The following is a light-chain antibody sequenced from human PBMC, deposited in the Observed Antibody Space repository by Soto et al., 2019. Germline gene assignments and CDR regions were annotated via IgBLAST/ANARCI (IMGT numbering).Light chain of an antibody. CDR2: EDN. CDR1: SGSIASNY. Sequence: NFMLTQPHSVSESPGKTLIISCTRSSGSIASNYVQWYQQRPGSSPTTVIYEDNQRPSGVPDRFSGSIDSSSNSASLTISGLETEDEADYFCLSYDATNQVFGGGTKLTVL. J-gene: IGLJ3*02. V-gene: IGLV6-57*01. CDR3: LSYDATNQV.